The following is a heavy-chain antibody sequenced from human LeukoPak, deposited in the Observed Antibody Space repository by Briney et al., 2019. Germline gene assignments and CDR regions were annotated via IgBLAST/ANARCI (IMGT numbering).Heavy chain of an antibody. Sequence: SETLSLTCAVYGGSFSGYYWSWIRQPPGKGLEGIGEIKHSGSTNYNPSLKSRVTISVDPSKNQFSLKLGSVTAADTAVFFCAILWVAAPGPKSPWSHGFDPWGQRTLVTVS. J-gene: IGHJ5*02. V-gene: IGHV4-34*01. CDR1: GGSFSGYY. CDR3: AILWVAAPGPKSPWSHGFDP. D-gene: IGHD2-15*01. CDR2: IKHSGST.